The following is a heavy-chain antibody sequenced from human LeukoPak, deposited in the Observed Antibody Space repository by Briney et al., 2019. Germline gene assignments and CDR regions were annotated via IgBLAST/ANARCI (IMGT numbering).Heavy chain of an antibody. D-gene: IGHD1-1*01. J-gene: IGHJ3*02. Sequence: GASVKVSCKASGYTFTSYGISWVRQAPGQGLEWMGWISAYNGNTNYAQKLQGRVTMTTDTSTSTAYMELRSLRSDDTAVYYCARDNWKRVLGAFDIWGQGTMVTVSS. CDR2: ISAYNGNT. V-gene: IGHV1-18*01. CDR3: ARDNWKRVLGAFDI. CDR1: GYTFTSYG.